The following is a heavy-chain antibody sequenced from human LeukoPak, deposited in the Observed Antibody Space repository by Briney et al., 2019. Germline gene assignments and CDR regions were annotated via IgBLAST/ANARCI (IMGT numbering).Heavy chain of an antibody. J-gene: IGHJ3*02. CDR3: ARDRQGRYYGSGSYYNPGGAFDI. CDR2: IIPIFGSS. V-gene: IGHV1-69*13. CDR1: GGTFSSYA. D-gene: IGHD3-10*01. Sequence: ASVKVSCKASGGTFSSYAISWVRQAPGQGLEWMGGIIPIFGSSNYAQKFQGRVTITAEESTSTAYMELRSLRSEDTAVYYCARDRQGRYYGSGSYYNPGGAFDIWGQGTMVTVSS.